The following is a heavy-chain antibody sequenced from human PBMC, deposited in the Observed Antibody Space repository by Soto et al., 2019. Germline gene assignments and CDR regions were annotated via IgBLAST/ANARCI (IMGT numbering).Heavy chain of an antibody. Sequence: GGSLRLSCAASGFTFNTYWMSWVRQAPGKGLEWVANIKQDGLAAWYLDSVKGRFTISRDDGKNSLYLQMNSLRHEDTAIYYCTNLKAPKLERFQGYGMDVWGQGTTVTVSS. CDR3: TNLKAPKLERFQGYGMDV. CDR2: IKQDGLAA. J-gene: IGHJ6*02. V-gene: IGHV3-7*02. D-gene: IGHD1-1*01. CDR1: GFTFNTYW.